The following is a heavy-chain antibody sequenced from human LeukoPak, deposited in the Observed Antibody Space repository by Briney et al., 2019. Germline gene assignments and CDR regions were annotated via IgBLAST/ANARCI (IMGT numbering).Heavy chain of an antibody. J-gene: IGHJ6*04. Sequence: GASVKVSCKASVYTFTNYGISWVRQAPGQGLEWMGWISGYNGNKNDAQKFQGRLTMTTDTYTSTAYMELRSLRPDDTAVYYCARDEKWGYCDSTSCPAFLDVWGKGTTVTVSS. D-gene: IGHD2-2*01. CDR2: ISGYNGNK. CDR3: ARDEKWGYCDSTSCPAFLDV. V-gene: IGHV1-18*01. CDR1: VYTFTNYG.